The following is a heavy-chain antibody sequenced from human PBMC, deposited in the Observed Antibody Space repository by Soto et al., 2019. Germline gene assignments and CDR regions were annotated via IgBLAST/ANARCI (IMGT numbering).Heavy chain of an antibody. V-gene: IGHV1-8*02. J-gene: IGHJ6*03. CDR1: GYTFSDSD. CDR2: MNPNSGNT. D-gene: IGHD2-15*01. Sequence: ASVKVSCKASGYTFSDSDINWVRQAPGQGLDWMGWMNPNSGNTGYAPKFQGRVTMTRDSSTNTAYMELISLNSEDTAVYYCARARVRYCSGGNFRCKRFYYMDVWGKGTTVTVSS. CDR3: ARARVRYCSGGNFRCKRFYYMDV.